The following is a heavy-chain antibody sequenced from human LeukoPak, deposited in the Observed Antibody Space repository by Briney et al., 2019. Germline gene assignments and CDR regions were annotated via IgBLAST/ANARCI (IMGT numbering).Heavy chain of an antibody. CDR2: IIPIFGTA. Sequence: SVKVSCKASGGTFSSYAISWVRQAPGQGLEWTGGIIPIFGTANYAQKFQGRVTITADESTSTAYMELSSLRSEDTAVYYCARVGGYCSSTSCSNFDYWGQGTLVTVSS. CDR3: ARVGGYCSSTSCSNFDY. CDR1: GGTFSSYA. D-gene: IGHD2-2*01. J-gene: IGHJ4*02. V-gene: IGHV1-69*13.